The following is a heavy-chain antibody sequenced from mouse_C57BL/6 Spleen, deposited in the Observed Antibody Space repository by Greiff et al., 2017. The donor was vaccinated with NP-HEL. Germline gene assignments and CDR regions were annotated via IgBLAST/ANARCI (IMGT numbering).Heavy chain of an antibody. J-gene: IGHJ2*01. CDR3: TRYYYDSDC. D-gene: IGHD1-1*01. Sequence: QVQLQQSGAELVRPGASVTLSCKASGYTFTDYEMHWVKQTPVHGLEWIGAIDPETGGTAYNQKFKGKAILTADKSSSTAYVELRVLTSEDSAVYYCTRYYYDSDCWGQGTTLTVSS. CDR2: IDPETGGT. CDR1: GYTFTDYE. V-gene: IGHV1-15*01.